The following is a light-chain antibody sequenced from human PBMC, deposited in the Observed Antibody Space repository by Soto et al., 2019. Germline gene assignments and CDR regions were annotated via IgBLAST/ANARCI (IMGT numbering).Light chain of an antibody. CDR2: GAS. J-gene: IGKJ1*01. CDR3: QQYISTRT. V-gene: IGKV1-5*03. CDR1: QNIKGW. Sequence: DVQMTQSPATLSASIGDRVTITCRAGQNIKGWLAWYQQKPGKAPNLLIYGASTLESGVPSRFSGSGYGTEFTLIISSLQPDDSGTYYCQQYISTRTLGQGTKVEVK.